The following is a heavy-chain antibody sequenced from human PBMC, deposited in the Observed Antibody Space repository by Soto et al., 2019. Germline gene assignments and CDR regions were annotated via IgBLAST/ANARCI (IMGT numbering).Heavy chain of an antibody. CDR1: ARSISRYC. CDR3: EGGDSYYFHLGV. Sequence: PSESLSLTWTVSARSISRYCWGWGGRPRGKGLEWIEYSYGSRSTTYNPPRKGRVARSIAAPTTQFSLRLRSVTATDTAAYFCEGGDSYYFHLGVWGQGTMVTVSS. CDR2: SYGSRST. V-gene: IGHV4-59*12. J-gene: IGHJ6*02.